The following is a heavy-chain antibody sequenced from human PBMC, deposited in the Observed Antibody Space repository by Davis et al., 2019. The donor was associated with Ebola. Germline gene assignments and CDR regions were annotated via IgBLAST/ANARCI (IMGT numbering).Heavy chain of an antibody. CDR1: GFTFSNYI. CDR2: ISDSTGAT. J-gene: IGHJ4*02. CDR3: PKRWQVRYFGY. V-gene: IGHV3-23*01. Sequence: PGGSLRLSCAASGFTFSNYIMSWVRQSPGKGLEWVSSISDSTGATYYTDSVKGRFTVSRDNSKNTVDLHMNSLRVEDTAVYYCPKRWQVRYFGYWGQGTLVTVSS. D-gene: IGHD4-23*01.